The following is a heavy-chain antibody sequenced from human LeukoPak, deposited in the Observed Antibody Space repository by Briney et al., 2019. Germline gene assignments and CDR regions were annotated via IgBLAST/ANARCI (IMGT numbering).Heavy chain of an antibody. CDR2: IVVGSGNT. J-gene: IGHJ1*01. CDR3: AKAGSGSYYGEYFQH. D-gene: IGHD1-26*01. CDR1: GFTFTSSA. V-gene: IGHV1-58*02. Sequence: ASVKVSCKASGFTFTSSAMQWVRQARGQRLEWIGWIVVGSGNTNYAQKFQERVTITGDMSTSTAYMELSSLRSEDTAVYFCAKAGSGSYYGEYFQHWGQGTRVTVSS.